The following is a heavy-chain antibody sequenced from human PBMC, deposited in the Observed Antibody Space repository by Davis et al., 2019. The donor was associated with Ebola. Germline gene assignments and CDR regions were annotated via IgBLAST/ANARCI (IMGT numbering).Heavy chain of an antibody. V-gene: IGHV3-49*04. CDR2: IRSKAYGGTT. CDR1: GFTFGDYA. J-gene: IGHJ6*02. D-gene: IGHD3-22*01. Sequence: PGGSLRLSCTASGFTFGDYAMSWVRQAPGKGLEWVGFIRSKAYGGTTEYAASVKGRFTISRDDSKSIAYLQMNSLKTEDTAVYYCTRDHDYYDSSGYSWTRRDYYYGMDVWGQGTTVTVSS. CDR3: TRDHDYYDSSGYSWTRRDYYYGMDV.